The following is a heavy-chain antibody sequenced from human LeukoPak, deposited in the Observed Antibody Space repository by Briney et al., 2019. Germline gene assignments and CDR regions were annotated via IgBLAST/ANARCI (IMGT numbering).Heavy chain of an antibody. CDR3: ATASDCSSTSCYADFDY. D-gene: IGHD2-2*01. CDR1: GHTLTELS. CDR2: FDPEGGET. J-gene: IGHJ4*02. Sequence: GSVKVSCQVSGHTLTELSMHWLRPAPGKGLEWMGGFDPEGGETIYAQKFQGRVTMTETTSTDTAYMELSSMRSENTAVDYCATASDCSSTSCYADFDYWGQGTLVTVSS. V-gene: IGHV1-24*01.